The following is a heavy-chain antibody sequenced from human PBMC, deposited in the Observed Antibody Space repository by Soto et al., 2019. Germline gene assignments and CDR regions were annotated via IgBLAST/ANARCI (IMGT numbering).Heavy chain of an antibody. J-gene: IGHJ4*02. D-gene: IGHD2-15*01. CDR1: GFTFSTYA. V-gene: IGHV3-23*01. Sequence: EVQLLDSGGGLVQPGGSLRLSCAASGFTFSTYAMSWVRQAPGKGLEWVSTISGSGDSSYYATSVKGRFTISRDNSRSTLDLQMNSLRVEDTAVYYCAKGGEGSCSQTSCLYFSDSWGQGTLVTVSS. CDR3: AKGGEGSCSQTSCLYFSDS. CDR2: ISGSGDSS.